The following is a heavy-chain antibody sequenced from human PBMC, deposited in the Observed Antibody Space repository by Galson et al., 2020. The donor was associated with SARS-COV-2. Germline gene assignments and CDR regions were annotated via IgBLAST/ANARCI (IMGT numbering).Heavy chain of an antibody. Sequence: SDTLSLTCSVSGGSINSGDYYWSCLRQLPGKGLEWIGYIYYMGSTYYNPSLKSRVAISIDTSKNQFSLRLTSVTAADTAVYYCARLRQTRQLVGAADNWGQGTLVTVSS. V-gene: IGHV4-31*03. D-gene: IGHD1-26*01. CDR1: GGSINSGDYY. CDR2: IYYMGST. J-gene: IGHJ4*02. CDR3: ARLRQTRQLVGAADN.